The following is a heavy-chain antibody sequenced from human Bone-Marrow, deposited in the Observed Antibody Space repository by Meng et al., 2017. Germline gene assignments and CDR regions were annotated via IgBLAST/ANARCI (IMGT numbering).Heavy chain of an antibody. Sequence: GSLRLSCAVSGYSISSGYYWGWIRQPPGNGLEWIGSIYHSGSTYYNPSLKSRVTISVDTSKNQFSLKLRSVTAADTAVYYCARAGRLSYYYDSSGLDWFDPWGQGTLVTVSS. D-gene: IGHD3-22*01. V-gene: IGHV4-38-2*01. J-gene: IGHJ5*02. CDR3: ARAGRLSYYYDSSGLDWFDP. CDR1: GYSISSGYY. CDR2: IYHSGST.